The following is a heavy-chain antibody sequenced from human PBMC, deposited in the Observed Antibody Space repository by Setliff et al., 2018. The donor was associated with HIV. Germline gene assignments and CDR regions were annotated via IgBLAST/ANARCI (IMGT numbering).Heavy chain of an antibody. J-gene: IGHJ3*01. CDR3: ARGQASNDYGVSF. V-gene: IGHV1-46*01. Sequence: ASVKVSCKASGYTFTRYYMHWVRQAPGQGLAWMGVINPSGGSTTYAQKFQGRVSMTRDTSTRTVYMELSSLRSEDTAMYYCARGQASNDYGVSFWGQGTMVTVS. CDR1: GYTFTRYY. D-gene: IGHD4-17*01. CDR2: INPSGGST.